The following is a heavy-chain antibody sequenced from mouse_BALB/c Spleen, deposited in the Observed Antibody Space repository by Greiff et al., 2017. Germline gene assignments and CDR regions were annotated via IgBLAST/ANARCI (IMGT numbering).Heavy chain of an antibody. D-gene: IGHD2-1*01. CDR3: NAIYDGNWYFDV. V-gene: IGHV14-4*02. Sequence: EVQLQQSGAELVRSGASVKLSCTASGFNIKDYYMHWVKQRPEQGLEWIGWIDPENGDTEYAPKLQGKTTMTADTSTNTAYLQLSSLTSEDTAVYYCNAIYDGNWYFDVWGAGTTVTVSS. CDR1: GFNIKDYY. J-gene: IGHJ1*01. CDR2: IDPENGDT.